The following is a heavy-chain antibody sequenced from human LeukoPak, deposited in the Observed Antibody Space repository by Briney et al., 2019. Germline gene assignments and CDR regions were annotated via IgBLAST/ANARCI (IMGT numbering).Heavy chain of an antibody. V-gene: IGHV4-34*01. CDR1: GGSFSGYY. CDR2: INHSGST. CDR3: ARETPPYDNPDY. Sequence: SETLSLTCAVYGGSFSGYYWSWIRQPPGKGLEWIGEINHSGSTNYNPSLKSRVTISVDTSKNQFSLKLSSVTAADTAVYYCARETPPYDNPDYWGQGALVTVSS. D-gene: IGHD3-22*01. J-gene: IGHJ4*02.